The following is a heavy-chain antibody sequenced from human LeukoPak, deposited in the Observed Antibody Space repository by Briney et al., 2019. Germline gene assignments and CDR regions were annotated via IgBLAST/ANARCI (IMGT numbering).Heavy chain of an antibody. CDR1: GGSISSGSYY. J-gene: IGHJ5*02. Sequence: PSETLSLTCTVSGGSISSGSYYWSWIRQPAGKGLEWIGRIYTSGSTNYNPSLKSRVTISVDTSKNQFSLKLNSVTAADTAVYYCAREPDYDFWSGYTNWFDPWGQGTLVTVSS. CDR3: AREPDYDFWSGYTNWFDP. D-gene: IGHD3-3*01. CDR2: IYTSGST. V-gene: IGHV4-61*02.